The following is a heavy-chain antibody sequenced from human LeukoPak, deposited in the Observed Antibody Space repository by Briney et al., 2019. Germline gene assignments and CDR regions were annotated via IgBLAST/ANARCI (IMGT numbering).Heavy chain of an antibody. CDR3: AKVGYSYVINDWSRTGLGAYPTKYYYHMDV. Sequence: PSETLSLTCAVYGGSFSGYYWSWIRQPPGKGLEWIGEINHSGSTNYNPSLKSRVTISGDTSKNQFSLKLSSVTAADTAVYFCAKVGYSYVINDWSRTGLGAYPTKYYYHMDVWGKGTTVTVSS. D-gene: IGHD5-18*01. CDR1: GGSFSGYY. V-gene: IGHV4-34*01. J-gene: IGHJ6*03. CDR2: INHSGST.